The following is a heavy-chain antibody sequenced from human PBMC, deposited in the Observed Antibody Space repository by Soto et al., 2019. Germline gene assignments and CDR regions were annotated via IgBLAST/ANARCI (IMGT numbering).Heavy chain of an antibody. CDR2: ITDSGST. D-gene: IGHD2-2*02. CDR1: GYSISSGYY. J-gene: IGHJ5*02. CDR3: AKDPLYGWFDP. Sequence: PSETLSLTCAVSGYSISSGYYWSWIRQHPGKGLEWIGFITDSGSTYYNPSLKSRVTISVDTSRNQFSLNLNSVTAADTAVYYCAKDPLYGWFDPWGQGTLVTVSS. V-gene: IGHV4-31*11.